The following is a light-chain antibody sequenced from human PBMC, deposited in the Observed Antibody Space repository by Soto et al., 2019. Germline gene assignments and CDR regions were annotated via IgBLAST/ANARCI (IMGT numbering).Light chain of an antibody. CDR3: QHYGSSPPEFT. CDR2: GAS. J-gene: IGKJ3*01. V-gene: IGKV3-20*01. Sequence: EIVLTQSPGTLSLSPGERATLSCRASQSVSSNYLAWYQQRPGQAPRLLIFGASYRAAGIPDRFSGSGSGTEFILTISRLEPEDFAVYYCQHYGSSPPEFTFAPGTKVDIK. CDR1: QSVSSNY.